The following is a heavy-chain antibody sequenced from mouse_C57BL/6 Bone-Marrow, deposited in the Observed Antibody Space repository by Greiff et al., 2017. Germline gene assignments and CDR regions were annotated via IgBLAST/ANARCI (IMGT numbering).Heavy chain of an antibody. Sequence: VQLQQPGAELVKPGASVKMSCKASGYTFTSYWITWVKQRPGQGLEWIGDIYPGSGSTKYNEKFKSKATLTVDTSSSTAYLQLSSLTSEDSAVYYCAREYYGGSDWDYWGQGTTLTAST. J-gene: IGHJ2*01. CDR1: GYTFTSYW. V-gene: IGHV1-55*01. CDR3: AREYYGGSDWDY. D-gene: IGHD1-1*01. CDR2: IYPGSGST.